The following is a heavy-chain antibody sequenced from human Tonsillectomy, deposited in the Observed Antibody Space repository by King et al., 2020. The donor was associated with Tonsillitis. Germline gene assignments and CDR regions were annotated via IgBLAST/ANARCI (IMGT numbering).Heavy chain of an antibody. CDR3: AKGDTVAAAGPYNWFDP. D-gene: IGHD6-13*01. CDR1: GDSVSSNSAA. J-gene: IGHJ5*02. CDR2: TYYRSKWYN. V-gene: IGHV6-1*01. Sequence: VQLQQSGPGLVKPSLTLSLTCAISGDSVSSNSAAWNWIRQSPPRGLEWLGRTYYRSKWYNDYAVSVKSRITINPDTSKNQFSLQLNSVTPEDTAVYYCAKGDTVAAAGPYNWFDPWGQGTLVTVSS.